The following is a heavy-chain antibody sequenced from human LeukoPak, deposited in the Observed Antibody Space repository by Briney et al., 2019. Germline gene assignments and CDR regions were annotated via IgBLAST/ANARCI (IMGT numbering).Heavy chain of an antibody. J-gene: IGHJ4*02. CDR3: ARGGADYVIAY. D-gene: IGHD4-17*01. CDR1: GFTFSISA. CDR2: ISDNT. Sequence: PGGSLRLSCAASGFTFSISAMTWVRQAPGKGLEWVSSISDNTYYADSVKGRFTISRDNTKNSLYLQMNNLRAEDTAVYYCARGGADYVIAYWGQGTLVTVSS. V-gene: IGHV3-21*01.